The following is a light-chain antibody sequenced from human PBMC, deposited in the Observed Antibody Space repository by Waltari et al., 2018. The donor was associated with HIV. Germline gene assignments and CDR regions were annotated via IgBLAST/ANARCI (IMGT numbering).Light chain of an antibody. CDR2: DNN. V-gene: IGLV1-51*01. J-gene: IGLJ2*01. CDR3: GTWDSSLSAVV. Sequence: QSVLTQPPSVSVAPGQRVAISCSGSTSNIGNNAVSWYQHLPGTAPKLLIFDNNKRPSGIPARISASKSGTSATLGITGLQTGDEADYYCGTWDSSLSAVVFGGGTYLTVL. CDR1: TSNIGNNA.